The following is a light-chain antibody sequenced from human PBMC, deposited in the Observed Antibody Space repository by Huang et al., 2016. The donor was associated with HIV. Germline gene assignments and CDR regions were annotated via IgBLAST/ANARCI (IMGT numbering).Light chain of an antibody. J-gene: IGKJ2*02. V-gene: IGKV2-29*02. CDR3: KQSIHLRT. CDR2: EVS. CDR1: QSLLLGDGKPY. Sequence: IVMTQTPLSLSVTPGQPATIPCKSNQSLLLGDGKPYLYWYLQRAGQAPQPLIYEVSSRFSGVPGRFSGSGSGTDFTLKISRVDAGDVGIYYCKQSIHLRTFGQGTKLEIK.